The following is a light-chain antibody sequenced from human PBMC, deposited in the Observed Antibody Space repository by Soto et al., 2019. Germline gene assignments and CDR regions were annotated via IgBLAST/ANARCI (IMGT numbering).Light chain of an antibody. V-gene: IGLV2-14*01. CDR2: DVS. Sequence: QSALTQPASVSGSPGQSITISCTGTSSDVGGYNYVSWYQQHPGKAPKLMIYDVSNRPSGVSDHLSGSKSGNTASLTISRQQAEDEADYSGSSYTSSSTHKYVFGTGTKLTVL. CDR1: SSDVGGYNY. CDR3: SSYTSSSTHKYV. J-gene: IGLJ1*01.